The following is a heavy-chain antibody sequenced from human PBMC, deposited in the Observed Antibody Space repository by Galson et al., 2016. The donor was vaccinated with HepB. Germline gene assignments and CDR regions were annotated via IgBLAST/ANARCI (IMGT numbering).Heavy chain of an antibody. J-gene: IGHJ4*02. V-gene: IGHV1-18*01. Sequence: SCKASGYIFTSFGISWVRQAPGQGLEWMGWISGYSGKTEYAQNLQGRVTVTTDTSATTAYLELRSLRSDDTAVYYCARVRLVSAGLNDYWGQGTLVTISS. D-gene: IGHD5/OR15-5a*01. CDR2: ISGYSGKT. CDR1: GYIFTSFG. CDR3: ARVRLVSAGLNDY.